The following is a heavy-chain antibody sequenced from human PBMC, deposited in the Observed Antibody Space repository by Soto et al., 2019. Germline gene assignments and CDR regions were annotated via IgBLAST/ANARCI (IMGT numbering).Heavy chain of an antibody. Sequence: QVQLVQSGAGVKKPGASVKVSCKASGYTFTSYGISWVRQAPGQGLEWMGWISAYNGNTNYAQKLQGRVTMTTDTSTSTAYMELRSLRSDDTAVYYCARDDLLSGYYDSSGYYAPLDYWGQGTLVTVSS. V-gene: IGHV1-18*04. D-gene: IGHD3-22*01. CDR3: ARDDLLSGYYDSSGYYAPLDY. CDR2: ISAYNGNT. J-gene: IGHJ4*02. CDR1: GYTFTSYG.